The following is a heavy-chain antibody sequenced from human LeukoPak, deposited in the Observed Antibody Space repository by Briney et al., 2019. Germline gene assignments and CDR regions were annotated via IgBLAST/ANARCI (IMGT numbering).Heavy chain of an antibody. Sequence: PGGSLRLSCAASGFTFSSYGMHWVRQAPGKGLEWVAFIRYDGSNKYYADSVKGRFTIFRDNSKNTLYLQMNSLRPEDTAVYYCAKDWNYYGSGSYYDSWGYWGQGTLVTVSS. D-gene: IGHD3-10*01. CDR1: GFTFSSYG. CDR3: AKDWNYYGSGSYYDSWGY. V-gene: IGHV3-30*02. CDR2: IRYDGSNK. J-gene: IGHJ4*02.